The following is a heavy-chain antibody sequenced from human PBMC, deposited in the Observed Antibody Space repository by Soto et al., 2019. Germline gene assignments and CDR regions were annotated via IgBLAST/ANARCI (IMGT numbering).Heavy chain of an antibody. CDR3: ARSREQWLVDAFDI. Sequence: PSETLSLTCAVYGGSFSAFYWSWIRQPPGKELEWIGEVNPTGTTKYNPSLKSRVTMSLDTSKKQFSPNLNSMTAADTALYYCARSREQWLVDAFDIWGQGTMVTVS. J-gene: IGHJ3*02. CDR2: VNPTGTT. CDR1: GGSFSAFY. D-gene: IGHD6-19*01. V-gene: IGHV4-34*01.